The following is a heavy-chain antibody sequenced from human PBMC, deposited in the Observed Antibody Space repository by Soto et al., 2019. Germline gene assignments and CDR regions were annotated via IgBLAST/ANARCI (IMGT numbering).Heavy chain of an antibody. CDR3: AKALVGEVGATDY. D-gene: IGHD1-26*01. CDR1: GFTFSNYA. V-gene: IGHV3-23*01. J-gene: IGHJ4*02. Sequence: GGSLRLSCVASGFTFSNYAMSWVRQAPGKGLEWVSAITRTDSTYYADSVKGRFTISRDNSRNTLYLQMNSLGAEDAALYYCAKALVGEVGATDYWGQGTLVTVSS. CDR2: ITRTDST.